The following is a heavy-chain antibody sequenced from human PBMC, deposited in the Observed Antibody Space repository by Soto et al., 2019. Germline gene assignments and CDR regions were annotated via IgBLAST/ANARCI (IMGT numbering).Heavy chain of an antibody. CDR1: GFTFSNAW. Sequence: GGSLRLSCAASGFTFSNAWMNWVRQAPGKGLEWVSTLSGSGGTTYYADSVKGRFTISRDNSKNTLYLQMNSLRAEDTAVYYCAKEVQVAGTHWGQGTLVTVSS. CDR3: AKEVQVAGTH. CDR2: LSGSGGTT. J-gene: IGHJ4*02. D-gene: IGHD6-19*01. V-gene: IGHV3-23*01.